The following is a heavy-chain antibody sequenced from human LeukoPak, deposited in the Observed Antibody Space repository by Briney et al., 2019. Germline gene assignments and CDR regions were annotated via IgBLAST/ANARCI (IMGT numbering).Heavy chain of an antibody. CDR3: ARDNNDFWSGPPPWGYYYMDV. D-gene: IGHD3-3*01. V-gene: IGHV3-21*01. J-gene: IGHJ6*03. CDR1: GFPFSSYS. Sequence: PGGSLRLSCAASGFPFSSYSMNWARQAPAKGLEWVSSIRSSSSYMYYADSVKGRFTISRENVKNSLYLQMNSLRAEDTAVYYCARDNNDFWSGPPPWGYYYMDVWGKGTTVTVSS. CDR2: IRSSSSYM.